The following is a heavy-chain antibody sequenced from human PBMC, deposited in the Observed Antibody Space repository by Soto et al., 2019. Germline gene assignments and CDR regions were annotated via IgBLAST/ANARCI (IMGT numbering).Heavy chain of an antibody. CDR2: IYWDDDK. J-gene: IGHJ6*02. CDR1: GFSLSTSGVG. CDR3: AHSRRLSGYEYYYYYYAMDV. Sequence: QITLKESGPTLVKPTQTLTLTCTFSGFSLSTSGVGVGWIRQPPGKALEWLALIYWDDDKRYSPSLKSRLTITKPTSKNQLVLTTNIMAPVYTATYYYAHSRRLSGYEYYYYYYAMDVWGQGTTVTVSS. D-gene: IGHD5-12*01. V-gene: IGHV2-5*02.